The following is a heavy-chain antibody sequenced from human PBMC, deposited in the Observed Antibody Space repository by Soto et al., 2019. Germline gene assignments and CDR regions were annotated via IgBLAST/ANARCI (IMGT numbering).Heavy chain of an antibody. J-gene: IGHJ4*02. CDR3: ARQIYDSDTGPNFQYYFDS. CDR1: GYSFAGYW. CDR2: IDPSDSQT. D-gene: IGHD3-22*01. Sequence: PGESLKISCKGSGYSFAGYWITWVRRKPAKGLEWMGRIDPSDSQTYYSPSFRGHVTISATKSITTVFLQWSSLRASDTAMYYCARQIYDSDTGPNFQYYFDSWGQGTPVTVSS. V-gene: IGHV5-10-1*01.